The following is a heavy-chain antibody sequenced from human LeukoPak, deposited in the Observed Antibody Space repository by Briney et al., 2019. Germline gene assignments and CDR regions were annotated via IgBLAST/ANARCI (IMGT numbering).Heavy chain of an antibody. CDR1: GVSFSGYY. Sequence: SETLSLTCAVYGVSFSGYYWSWIRQPPGKGLEWIGEINHSGSTNYNPSLKSRVTISVDTSKNQFSLTLMCVTAADAAVYYCARGVGLYTRPLSYYYYYMDVWGKGTTVTVSS. CDR3: ARGVGLYTRPLSYYYYYMDV. V-gene: IGHV4-34*01. D-gene: IGHD1-26*01. J-gene: IGHJ6*03. CDR2: INHSGST.